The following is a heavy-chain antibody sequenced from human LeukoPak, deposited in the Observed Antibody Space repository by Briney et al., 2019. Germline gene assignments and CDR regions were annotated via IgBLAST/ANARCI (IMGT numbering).Heavy chain of an antibody. D-gene: IGHD3-10*01. CDR1: GGSVSSGTYY. Sequence: SETLSLTCTVSGGSVSSGTYYWSWIGQPPGEGLEWIGYIYNSGSTNYNPSLKSRVTISVDTSKNQFSLKLSSVTAADTAVYYCARVEWFGELSPFDIWGQGTMVTVSS. V-gene: IGHV4-61*01. CDR3: ARVEWFGELSPFDI. J-gene: IGHJ3*02. CDR2: IYNSGST.